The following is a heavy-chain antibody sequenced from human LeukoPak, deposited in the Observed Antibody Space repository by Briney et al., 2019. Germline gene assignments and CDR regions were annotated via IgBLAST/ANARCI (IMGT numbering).Heavy chain of an antibody. V-gene: IGHV3-33*01. CDR2: NK. CDR3: ARREDIVVVPAAMGGGFDY. D-gene: IGHD2-2*01. Sequence: NKYYAVSVKGRFTISRDNSKNTLYLQMNSLRAEDTAVYYCARREDIVVVPAAMGGGFDYWGQGTLVTVSS. J-gene: IGHJ4*02.